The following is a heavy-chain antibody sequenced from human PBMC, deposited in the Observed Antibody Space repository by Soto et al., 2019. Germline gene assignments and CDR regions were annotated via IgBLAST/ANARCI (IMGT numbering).Heavy chain of an antibody. CDR1: GFTFRTYA. V-gene: IGHV3-23*01. CDR2: IRDSGHTT. J-gene: IGHJ3*02. Sequence: GGSLRLSCTASGFTFRTYAMTWVRQAPGKGLEWVSTIRDSGHTTHYADSVRGRFAISRDNSKNTLFLQMNSLRAEDTAVYYCARVKAQILSSGWYGGDDIWGQGTMVTVSS. D-gene: IGHD6-19*01. CDR3: ARVKAQILSSGWYGGDDI.